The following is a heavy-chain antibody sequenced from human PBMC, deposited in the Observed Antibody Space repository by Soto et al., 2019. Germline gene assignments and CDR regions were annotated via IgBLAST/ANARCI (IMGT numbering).Heavy chain of an antibody. V-gene: IGHV1-8*01. Sequence: QVQLVQSGAEVKKPGASVKVSCKASGYTFTSYDINWVRQATGQGLEWVGWMSPNSGNTGYAQKFQCRVTRTSITSASTAYMELTSLRSGDPVVYSCARDPPNWAFDYWGQGTLVTVSS. CDR3: ARDPPNWAFDY. CDR1: GYTFTSYD. CDR2: MSPNSGNT. J-gene: IGHJ4*02. D-gene: IGHD7-27*01.